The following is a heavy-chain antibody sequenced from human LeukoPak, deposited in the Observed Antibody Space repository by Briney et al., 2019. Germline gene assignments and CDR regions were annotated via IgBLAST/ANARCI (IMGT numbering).Heavy chain of an antibody. CDR3: GCAPQEGGYYYYMDV. CDR1: GGTFSSYA. D-gene: IGHD2-21*01. Sequence: SVKVSCKASGGTFSSYAISWVRQAPGQGLEWMGGIIPIFGTANYAQKFQGRVTITADESTSTAYMELSSLRSEDTAVYYCGCAPQEGGYYYYMDVWGKGTTVTIS. CDR2: IIPIFGTA. V-gene: IGHV1-69*13. J-gene: IGHJ6*03.